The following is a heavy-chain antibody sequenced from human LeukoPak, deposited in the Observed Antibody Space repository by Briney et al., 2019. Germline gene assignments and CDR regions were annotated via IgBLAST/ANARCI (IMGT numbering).Heavy chain of an antibody. CDR1: GFTFSSYS. CDR2: ISSSSSYI. CDR3: ARTGTTTFRWFDP. D-gene: IGHD1-7*01. Sequence: PGGSLRLSCAASGFTFSSYSMNWVRQAPGKGLEWVSSISSSSSYIYYADSVKGRFTISRDNAKNSLYPQMNSLRAEDTAVYYCARTGTTTFRWFDPWGQGTLVTVSS. J-gene: IGHJ5*02. V-gene: IGHV3-21*01.